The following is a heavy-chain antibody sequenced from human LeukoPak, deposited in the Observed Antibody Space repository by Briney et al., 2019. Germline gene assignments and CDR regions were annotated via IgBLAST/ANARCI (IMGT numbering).Heavy chain of an antibody. Sequence: PSETLSLTCSVSGGSIRAYYWTWIRQSPGTGLEWIGYIDNSGSTNYNPSLKSRVTILVDTSKNQFSLKLSSVTAADTAVYYCVRYTSEDFWSVGRWFDPWGQGTLVIVSS. CDR2: IDNSGST. CDR3: VRYTSEDFWSVGRWFDP. CDR1: GGSIRAYY. D-gene: IGHD3-3*01. J-gene: IGHJ5*02. V-gene: IGHV4-59*08.